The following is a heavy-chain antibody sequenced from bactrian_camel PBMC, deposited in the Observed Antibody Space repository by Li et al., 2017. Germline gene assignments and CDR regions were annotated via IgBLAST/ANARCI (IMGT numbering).Heavy chain of an antibody. D-gene: IGHD7*01. CDR2: ISRDGDTT. CDR1: DFALSNYY. J-gene: IGHJ6*01. CDR3: AKDHGWWAFGY. V-gene: IGHV3S1*01. Sequence: HVQLVESGGGLVQPGGSLRLSCVASDFALSNYYISWVRLTPGKGLEWVSAISRDGDTTVYADSVKGRFTISEDRGKNTWYLQMSRLEVEDTAMYYCAKDHGWWAFGYWGQGTQVTVS.